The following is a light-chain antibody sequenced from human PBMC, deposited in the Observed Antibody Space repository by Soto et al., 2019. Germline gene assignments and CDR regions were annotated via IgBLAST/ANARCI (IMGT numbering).Light chain of an antibody. CDR2: SNN. CDR1: SSNIGSNT. CDR3: AAWDDSLNGPYV. J-gene: IGLJ1*01. V-gene: IGLV1-44*01. Sequence: QSVLTQPPSASGTPGQRVTISCSGSSSNIGSNTVNWYQQLPGTAPKLLIYSNNQRPSGVPDRFSGSKSGTSASLAISGLQSEDEADYYCAAWDDSLNGPYVFGTGPKVTVL.